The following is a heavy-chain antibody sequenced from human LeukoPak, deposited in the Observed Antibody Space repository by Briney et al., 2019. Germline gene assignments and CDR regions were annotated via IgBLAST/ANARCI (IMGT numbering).Heavy chain of an antibody. J-gene: IGHJ3*02. CDR1: GFTFSSYV. CDR2: ISGSGSST. V-gene: IGHV3-23*01. D-gene: IGHD3-3*02. CDR3: AKSTTHFWSGYESFDI. Sequence: PGGSLRLSCAASGFTFSSYVMSWVRQAPGKGLEWVSAISGSGSSTYYADSVKGRFTISRDNSKNTLYLQMNSLRAEDTAVYYCAKSTTHFWSGYESFDIWGQGTMVTVSS.